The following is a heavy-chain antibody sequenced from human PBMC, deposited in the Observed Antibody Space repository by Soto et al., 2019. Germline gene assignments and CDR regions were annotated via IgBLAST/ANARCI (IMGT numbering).Heavy chain of an antibody. CDR2: IYYSGST. V-gene: IGHV4-31*03. Sequence: SDTLSLTCTVSGGSINSTIYYWSWVRQHPGQGLEWIGYIYYSGSTYLNPSLRSRVSISIDTSKNHFSLRLSSVTAADTAVYYSATNYCDGGSLYSGYPICGMYVWCPGTTV. J-gene: IGHJ6*02. D-gene: IGHD2-21*01. CDR3: ATNYCDGGSLYSGYPICGMYV. CDR1: GGSINSTIYY.